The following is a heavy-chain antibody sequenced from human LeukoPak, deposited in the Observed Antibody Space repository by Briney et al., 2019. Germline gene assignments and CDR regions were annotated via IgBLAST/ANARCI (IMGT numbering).Heavy chain of an antibody. CDR1: GGSISSYY. CDR2: IYTSGST. V-gene: IGHV4-4*09. J-gene: IGHJ4*02. Sequence: NPSETLSLTCTVSGGSISSYYWSWIRQPPGKGLEWIGYIYTSGSTNYNPSLKSRVTVSVDTSKNQFSLKLSSVTAADAAVYYCARRSRGYSSSWYYPYFDYWGQGTLVTVSS. D-gene: IGHD6-13*01. CDR3: ARRSRGYSSSWYYPYFDY.